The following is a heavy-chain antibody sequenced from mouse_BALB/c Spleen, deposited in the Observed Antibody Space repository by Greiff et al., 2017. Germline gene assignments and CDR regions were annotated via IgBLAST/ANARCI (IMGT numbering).Heavy chain of an antibody. CDR3: TKAEVREGAWFAY. CDR2: INPSTGGT. CDR1: GYSFTGYY. D-gene: IGHD2-14*01. Sequence: VQLQQSGPELVKPGASVKISCKASGYSFTGYYMHWVKQSPENSLEWIGEINPSTGGTSYNQKFKGKATLTVDKSSSTAYMQLKSLTSEESAVYYCTKAEVREGAWFAYWGQGTLVTVSA. J-gene: IGHJ3*01. V-gene: IGHV1-42*01.